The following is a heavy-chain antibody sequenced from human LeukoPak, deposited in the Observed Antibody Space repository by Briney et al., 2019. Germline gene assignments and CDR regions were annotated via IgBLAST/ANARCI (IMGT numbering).Heavy chain of an antibody. J-gene: IGHJ4*02. Sequence: ASVKVSCKASGYTVNSYGITCVRQAPGQGLEWMAWISVYNGNRRYAQNFQGRVTLTTDKTTTTAYMELTSLRSDDTATYYCARDGRFEYSNLYYFDYWGQGTLVTVSS. V-gene: IGHV1-18*01. CDR2: ISVYNGNR. D-gene: IGHD4-11*01. CDR1: GYTVNSYG. CDR3: ARDGRFEYSNLYYFDY.